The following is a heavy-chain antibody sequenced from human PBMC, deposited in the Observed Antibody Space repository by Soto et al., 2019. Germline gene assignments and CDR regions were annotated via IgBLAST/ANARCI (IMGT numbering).Heavy chain of an antibody. CDR2: VSGSGGST. Sequence: GGSLRLSCAASGFTFSTYAMAWVRQAPGKGLEWVSGVSGSGGSTYYADSVKGRFTISRDNSKNTLYLQMNSLRAEDTAVYYCAKWPSIAAAGTEPYWGQGTLVTVSS. CDR3: AKWPSIAAAGTEPY. CDR1: GFTFSTYA. J-gene: IGHJ4*02. V-gene: IGHV3-23*01. D-gene: IGHD6-13*01.